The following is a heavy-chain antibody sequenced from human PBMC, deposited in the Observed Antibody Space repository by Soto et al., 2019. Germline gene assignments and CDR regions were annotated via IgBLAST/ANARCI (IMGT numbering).Heavy chain of an antibody. CDR1: GYSFTNFW. CDR3: ARHLHPDSPFMVVTTLGRDY. V-gene: IGHV5-10-1*01. J-gene: IGHJ4*02. Sequence: GQSLKISCETSGYSFTNFWISWVRQMPGKGLEWMGRIDPSDSYTNYSPSFQGHVTFSADESINTAYLQWSSLKASGTAMYYCARHLHPDSPFMVVTTLGRDYWAQGTMGTVSA. CDR2: IDPSDSYT. D-gene: IGHD2-21*02.